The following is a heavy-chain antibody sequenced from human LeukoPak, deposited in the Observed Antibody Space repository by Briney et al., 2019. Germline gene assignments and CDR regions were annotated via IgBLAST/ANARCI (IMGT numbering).Heavy chain of an antibody. CDR2: INPSGGNT. Sequence: ASVKASCKTSGYSFTNNYMHWVRQAPGQGLEWLGIINPSGGNTNYAQKFQGRITLTRDTSTTTVYMELSSLRSEDTAVYYCARDQGLTGYFDYWGQGTLVTVSS. J-gene: IGHJ4*02. CDR3: ARDQGLTGYFDY. V-gene: IGHV1-46*01. CDR1: GYSFTNNY. D-gene: IGHD3-9*01.